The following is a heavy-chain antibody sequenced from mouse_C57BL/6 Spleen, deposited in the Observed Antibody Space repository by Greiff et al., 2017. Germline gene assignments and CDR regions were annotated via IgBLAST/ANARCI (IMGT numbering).Heavy chain of an antibody. J-gene: IGHJ2*01. V-gene: IGHV1-42*01. CDR3: ARLLRGYFDD. CDR2: INPSTGGT. Sequence: VQLKESGPELVKPGASVKISCKASGYSFTGYYMNWVKQSPEKSLEWIGEINPSTGGTTYNEKFKAKATLTVDKSSSTAYMQLKSLTSEDSAVYYCARLLRGYFDDWGQGTTLTVSS. D-gene: IGHD1-1*01. CDR1: GYSFTGYY.